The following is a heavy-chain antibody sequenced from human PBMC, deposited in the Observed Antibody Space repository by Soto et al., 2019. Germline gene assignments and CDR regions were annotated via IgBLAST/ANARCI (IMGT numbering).Heavy chain of an antibody. Sequence: EVQLVDSGGGLVQPGGSLKLSCAASGFSFSGSAMHWVRQASGKGLEWVGRIRSKANSYATAYAASVKGRFTISRDDSKNTAYLQMNSLKTEDTAVYYCTRGYGDYGQIDYWGQGTLVTVSS. J-gene: IGHJ4*02. V-gene: IGHV3-73*01. CDR1: GFSFSGSA. CDR3: TRGYGDYGQIDY. CDR2: IRSKANSYAT. D-gene: IGHD4-17*01.